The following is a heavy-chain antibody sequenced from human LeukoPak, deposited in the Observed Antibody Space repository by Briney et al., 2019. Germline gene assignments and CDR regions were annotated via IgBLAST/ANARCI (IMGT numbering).Heavy chain of an antibody. V-gene: IGHV1-69*01. J-gene: IGHJ4*02. D-gene: IGHD6-19*01. CDR2: IIPIFDTA. CDR1: GGTFSNSA. Sequence: GASVKVSCKASGGTFSNSAISWVRQAPGQGLEWMGGIIPIFDTADYAQKFQGRLTITADESTSTAYMELSSLRAEDTAVYYCAVGRRGGWRTGIGYWGQGTLVTVSS. CDR3: AVGRRGGWRTGIGY.